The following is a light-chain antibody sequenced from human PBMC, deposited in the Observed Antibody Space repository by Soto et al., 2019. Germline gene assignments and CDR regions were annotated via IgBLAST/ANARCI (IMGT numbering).Light chain of an antibody. V-gene: IGLV2-23*01. CDR2: EGT. Sequence: QSVLTQPASVSGFPGQSVTISCTGTSGDIGRYKFVSWFQQHPGKAPKLLIFEGTNRPSGVSHRFSGSKSGNTASLTISGLQAEDEADYYCCSYAGVNTYVFGTGTKVTVL. CDR3: CSYAGVNTYV. J-gene: IGLJ1*01. CDR1: SGDIGRYKF.